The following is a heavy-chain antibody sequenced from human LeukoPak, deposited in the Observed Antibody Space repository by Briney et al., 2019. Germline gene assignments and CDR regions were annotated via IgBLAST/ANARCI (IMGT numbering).Heavy chain of an antibody. Sequence: SETLSLTCTVSGGSITISTYDWGWIRQPPGKGLEWIGSTYYSGSTYYNPSLKSRVTISVDRSKNQFSLKLSSVTAADTAVYYCARGYCSGGTCYNTGAFDIWGQGTMVTVSS. CDR1: GGSITISTYD. J-gene: IGHJ3*02. D-gene: IGHD2-15*01. CDR2: TYYSGST. CDR3: ARGYCSGGTCYNTGAFDI. V-gene: IGHV4-39*01.